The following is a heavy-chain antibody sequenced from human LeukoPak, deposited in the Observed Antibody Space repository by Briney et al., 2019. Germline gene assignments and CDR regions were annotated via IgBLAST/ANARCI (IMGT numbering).Heavy chain of an antibody. CDR2: ISTSGSRT. CDR1: GLTFSDYA. J-gene: IGHJ4*02. Sequence: GGSLRLSCAASGLTFSDYAMTWLRQAPGKGLEWVATISTSGSRTYSLDSVKGRFAFSRDNSKNTLFLEMNSLRAEDTAIYYCAKCRAGSDADCYGFDYWGQGTLVTVSS. D-gene: IGHD2-21*02. CDR3: AKCRAGSDADCYGFDY. V-gene: IGHV3-23*01.